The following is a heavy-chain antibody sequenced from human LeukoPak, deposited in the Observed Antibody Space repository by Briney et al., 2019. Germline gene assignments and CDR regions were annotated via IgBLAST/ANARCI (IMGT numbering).Heavy chain of an antibody. CDR2: VSRSGVGT. CDR1: GFTFSSFA. V-gene: IGHV3-23*01. D-gene: IGHD3-10*01. CDR3: ARGGAYGSGSYRDGFDL. J-gene: IGHJ3*01. Sequence: GGSLRLSCAASGFTFSSFAMSWIRQAPGKGLGWVSSVSRSGVGTYYADSVKGRFTISRDNAKNSLYLRMNSLRAEDTAVYYCARGGAYGSGSYRDGFDLWGQGTMVTVSS.